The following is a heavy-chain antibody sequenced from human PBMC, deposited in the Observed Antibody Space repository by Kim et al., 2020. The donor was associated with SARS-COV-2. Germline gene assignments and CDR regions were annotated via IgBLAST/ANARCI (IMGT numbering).Heavy chain of an antibody. CDR3: AKSSTSSCYTFIDY. J-gene: IGHJ4*02. D-gene: IGHD2-2*02. CDR2: ISGSGDTT. CDR1: GFTFSSFA. Sequence: GGSLRLSCAAPGFTFSSFAMSWVRQAPGKGLEWVTAISGSGDTTYYADSVKGRFTIPRDNSKSTWYLQMNSLRAEDTAVYYCAKSSTSSCYTFIDYLGQG. V-gene: IGHV3-23*01.